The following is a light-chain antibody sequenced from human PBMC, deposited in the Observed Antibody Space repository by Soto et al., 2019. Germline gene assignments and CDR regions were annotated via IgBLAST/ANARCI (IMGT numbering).Light chain of an antibody. CDR1: QGITNF. CDR2: GAS. Sequence: DIQLTQSPSFLSASVGDRVTITCRASQGITNFLAWYQKKPGKAPNLLIYGASTLQTGVPSRFSGRGSGTEFTLTISSLQPEDFATYYCQQLNSYPLTFGQGTPLDVK. J-gene: IGKJ5*01. CDR3: QQLNSYPLT. V-gene: IGKV1-9*01.